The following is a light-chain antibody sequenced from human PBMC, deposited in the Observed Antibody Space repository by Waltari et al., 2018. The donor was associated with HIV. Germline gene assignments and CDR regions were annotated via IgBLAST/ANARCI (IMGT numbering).Light chain of an antibody. CDR3: QLWDSSSDHPV. CDR1: NIGRKS. Sequence: SYVLTQPPSVSVAPGKTARITCGGTNIGRKSVHWYQQKPGQAPVLVIYYESDRPSGIPERFSGSNAGSTATLTISRVEAGDEADYYCQLWDSSSDHPVFGGGTKLTVL. V-gene: IGLV3-21*04. CDR2: YES. J-gene: IGLJ3*02.